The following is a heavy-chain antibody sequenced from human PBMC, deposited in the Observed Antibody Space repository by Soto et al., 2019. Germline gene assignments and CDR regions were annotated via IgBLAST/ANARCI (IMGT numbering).Heavy chain of an antibody. J-gene: IGHJ4*02. CDR2: ISGSGGST. V-gene: IGHV3-23*01. CDR3: AKHDSRIAAAGHFDY. D-gene: IGHD6-13*01. Sequence: EVQLLESGGGLVQPGGSLRLSCAASGFTCSNYAMSWVRQAPGKGLEWVSGISGSGGSTYYAESVKGRFTISRDNSKNTLYLQMNSLRAEDTAVYYSAKHDSRIAAAGHFDYWGQGTLVTVSS. CDR1: GFTCSNYA.